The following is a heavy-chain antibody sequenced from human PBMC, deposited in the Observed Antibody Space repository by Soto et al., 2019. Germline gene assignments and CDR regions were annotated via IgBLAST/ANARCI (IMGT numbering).Heavy chain of an antibody. J-gene: IGHJ4*02. CDR1: GVSISNNNDY. Sequence: TSETLSLTCTVSGVSISNNNDYWGWIRQPPGKGLEWIGSIHYSESTNYNPSLKSRVTISVDTSKKQFSLKLSSVTAADTAVYYCARQVSWWVGAFNWGQGTLVTVSS. D-gene: IGHD1-26*01. V-gene: IGHV4-39*01. CDR3: ARQVSWWVGAFN. CDR2: IHYSEST.